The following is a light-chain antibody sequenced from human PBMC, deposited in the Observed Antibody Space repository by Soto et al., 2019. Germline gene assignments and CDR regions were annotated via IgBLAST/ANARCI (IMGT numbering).Light chain of an antibody. J-gene: IGKJ1*01. V-gene: IGKV2-28*01. Sequence: DIVVTHSALALLVTDVDPAYISFISSHILLHSNGYNYLDWYMQKPGQYPKILIYLGYNRAPGVPDRFSGTGSGTDFTLKISRVEAEDLGVYDCMQTLETRTFAQGTKVDIK. CDR1: HILLHSNGYNY. CDR2: LGY. CDR3: MQTLETRT.